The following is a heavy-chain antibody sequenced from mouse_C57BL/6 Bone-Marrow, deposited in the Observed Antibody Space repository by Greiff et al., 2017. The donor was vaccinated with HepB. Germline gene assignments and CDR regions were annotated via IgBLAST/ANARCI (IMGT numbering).Heavy chain of an antibody. V-gene: IGHV14-2*01. CDR3: ARSLLLRGYCDY. Sequence: EVQLQQSGAALVTPGASVKLSCTASGFNIKDYYMHWVTQRTEPGLEWIGRIDPEDGETKYAPKFQGKATITSDTSSNTAYLQLSSLTSEDTAVYYCARSLLLRGYCDYWGQGTTLTVSA. D-gene: IGHD1-1*01. J-gene: IGHJ2*01. CDR1: GFNIKDYY. CDR2: IDPEDGET.